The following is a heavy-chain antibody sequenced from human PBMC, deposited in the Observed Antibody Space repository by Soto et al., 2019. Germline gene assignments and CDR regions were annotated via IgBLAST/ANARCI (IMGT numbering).Heavy chain of an antibody. J-gene: IGHJ6*02. D-gene: IGHD1-7*01. V-gene: IGHV1-18*04. CDR3: ARDDQLELPNYGMHV. CDR2: ISAYNGNT. Sequence: ASVKVSCKASGYTFTSYGISWVRQAPGQGLEWMGWISAYNGNTNYAQKLQGRVTMTTDTSTSTAHMELRSLRSDDTAVYYCARDDQLELPNYGMHVWGQGTTVTVYS. CDR1: GYTFTSYG.